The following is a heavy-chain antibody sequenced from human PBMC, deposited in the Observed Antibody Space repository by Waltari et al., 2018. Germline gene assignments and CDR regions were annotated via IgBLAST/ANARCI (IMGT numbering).Heavy chain of an antibody. CDR1: GFTFDDYA. CDR2: ISWNSGSI. J-gene: IGHJ3*02. D-gene: IGHD3-22*01. CDR3: AKDINYYDSRDYAFDI. Sequence: EVQLVESGGGLVQPGRSLRLSCAASGFTFDDYAIPWVRQAPGKGLEWVSGISWNSGSIGDADSVKGRFTISRDNAKNSLYLQMNSLRAEDTALYYCAKDINYYDSRDYAFDIWGQGTMVTVSS. V-gene: IGHV3-9*01.